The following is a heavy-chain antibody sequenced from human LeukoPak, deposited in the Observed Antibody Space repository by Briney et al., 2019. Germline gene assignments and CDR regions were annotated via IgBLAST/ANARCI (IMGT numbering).Heavy chain of an antibody. D-gene: IGHD3-16*01. J-gene: IGHJ3*02. CDR1: GFTFSSYW. Sequence: GGSLRLSCAASGFTFSSYWMSWVRQAPGKGLEWVANIKQDGSEKYYVDSVKGRFTISRDNAKNSLYLQMNSLRAEDTAVYYCARARGRSINDAFDIWGQGTMVTVSS. CDR2: IKQDGSEK. V-gene: IGHV3-7*01. CDR3: ARARGRSINDAFDI.